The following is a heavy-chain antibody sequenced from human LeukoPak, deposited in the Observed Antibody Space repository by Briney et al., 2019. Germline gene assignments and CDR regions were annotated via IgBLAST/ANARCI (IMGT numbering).Heavy chain of an antibody. J-gene: IGHJ4*02. Sequence: ASVKVSCKASGYTFTGYYMHWVRQAPGQGLEWMGWISAYNGNTNYAQKLQGRVTMTTDTSTSTAYMELRSLRSDDTAVYYCARSYRTMVRGVISLVDYWGQGTLVTVSS. CDR2: ISAYNGNT. D-gene: IGHD3-10*01. CDR1: GYTFTGYY. V-gene: IGHV1-18*04. CDR3: ARSYRTMVRGVISLVDY.